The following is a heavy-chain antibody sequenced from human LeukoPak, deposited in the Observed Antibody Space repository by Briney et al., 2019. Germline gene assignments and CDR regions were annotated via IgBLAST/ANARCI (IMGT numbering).Heavy chain of an antibody. V-gene: IGHV4-30-4*01. CDR3: ARAIYDSSGYYSDY. CDR1: GGSISSGDYY. Sequence: SETLSLTCTVSGGSISSGDYYWSWIRQPPGKGLDWFGYIYYSGSTYYNPSLKSRVTISVDTSKNQFSLKLSSVTAADTAVYYCARAIYDSSGYYSDYWGQGTLVTVSS. CDR2: IYYSGST. D-gene: IGHD3-22*01. J-gene: IGHJ4*02.